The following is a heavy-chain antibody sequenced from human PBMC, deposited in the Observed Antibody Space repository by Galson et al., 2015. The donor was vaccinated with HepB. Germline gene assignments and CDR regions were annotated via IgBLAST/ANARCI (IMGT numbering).Heavy chain of an antibody. D-gene: IGHD3-10*01. CDR3: ARATKIYMLRGVNLNPPTYKWFDP. CDR1: GFTLNTYV. V-gene: IGHV3-33*01. Sequence: SLRLSCAASGFTLNTYVMHWVRQAPGKGLECVALVRHDGSGKYYAESVKGRFTVSRDDSKNTLFLQMNSLRLDDTAVYYCARATKIYMLRGVNLNPPTYKWFDPRGQGTLVTVSS. CDR2: VRHDGSGK. J-gene: IGHJ5*02.